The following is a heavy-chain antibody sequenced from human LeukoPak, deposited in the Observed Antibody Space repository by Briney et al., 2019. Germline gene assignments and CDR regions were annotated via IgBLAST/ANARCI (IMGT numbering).Heavy chain of an antibody. D-gene: IGHD4-23*01. J-gene: IGHJ4*02. V-gene: IGHV4-61*02. Sequence: SETLSLTCTVSGGSISSGSYYWSCIRQPAGKGLEWIGRIYTSGSTIYNPSLNSRLTISVDTSNNQFSLKLSSVTAADTAVYYCARAFYGGNSYYFDFWGQGTLVTVSS. CDR1: GGSISSGSYY. CDR2: IYTSGST. CDR3: ARAFYGGNSYYFDF.